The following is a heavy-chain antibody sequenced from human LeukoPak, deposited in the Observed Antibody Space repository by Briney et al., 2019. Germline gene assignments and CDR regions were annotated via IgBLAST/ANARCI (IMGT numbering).Heavy chain of an antibody. J-gene: IGHJ4*02. Sequence: PSETLSLTCFVTGGSISYYYWSWIRQPAGKGREGFWSLYTSRRTDYNRSVKSRVTMSVDTSKNQLSLKLRSVTAADTAVYYCARATVTTLFDYWGQGTLVTVSS. V-gene: IGHV4-4*07. CDR3: ARATVTTLFDY. CDR2: LYTSRRT. D-gene: IGHD4-17*01. CDR1: GGSISYYY.